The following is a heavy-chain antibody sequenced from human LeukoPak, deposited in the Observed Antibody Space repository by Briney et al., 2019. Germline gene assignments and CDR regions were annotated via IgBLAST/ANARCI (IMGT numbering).Heavy chain of an antibody. CDR3: ARGRRSSCYSGVDS. Sequence: GGSLRLSCAASGFTFRTYAMSWVRQAPGKGLEWVASISDSGGSTYYADSVKGRFTISRDNSKNTLYLQMSSLGAEDTAVYYCARGRRSSCYSGVDSWGQGTLVTVSS. D-gene: IGHD2-2*02. CDR1: GFTFRTYA. J-gene: IGHJ4*02. V-gene: IGHV3-23*01. CDR2: ISDSGGST.